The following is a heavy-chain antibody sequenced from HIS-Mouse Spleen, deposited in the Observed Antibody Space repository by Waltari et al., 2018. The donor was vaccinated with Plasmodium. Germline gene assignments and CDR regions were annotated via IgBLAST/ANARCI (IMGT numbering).Heavy chain of an antibody. CDR3: ARGSAGDAFDI. CDR2: IIPYNGNT. D-gene: IGHD6-19*01. CDR1: GYTFTNYG. V-gene: IGHV1-18*01. Sequence: QVQLVQSGAEVKKPGASVKVSCKASGYTFTNYGISWVRQAPGQGLEWMGWIIPYNGNTHFAPKLQGRVTMTTDTSTSTDYMELRSLRSDDTAVYYCARGSAGDAFDIWGQGTMVTVSS. J-gene: IGHJ3*02.